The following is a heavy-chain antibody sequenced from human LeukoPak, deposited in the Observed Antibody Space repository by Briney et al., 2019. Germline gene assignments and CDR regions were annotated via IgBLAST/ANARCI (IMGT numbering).Heavy chain of an antibody. V-gene: IGHV3-11*01. D-gene: IGHD3-10*01. CDR2: ISSSGRPV. Sequence: GSLRLSCAASGFPFSDYYMSWIRQATGKGRAWGSYISSSGRPVYYADSVEGRFTISRDNAKNSLYLQMNSLRAEDTAVYYCAREVRGSGSYYSPDYYYYMDVWGKGTTVTVSS. CDR3: AREVRGSGSYYSPDYYYYMDV. J-gene: IGHJ6*03. CDR1: GFPFSDYY.